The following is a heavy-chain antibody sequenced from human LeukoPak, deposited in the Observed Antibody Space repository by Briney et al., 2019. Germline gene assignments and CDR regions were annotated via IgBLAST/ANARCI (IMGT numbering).Heavy chain of an antibody. J-gene: IGHJ4*02. CDR3: AKATTVVTYGY. D-gene: IGHD4-23*01. Sequence: GGSLRLSCAASGFTFSSYWMSWVRQAPGKGLEWVANINQDGGEKYYVDSVKGRFTISRDNAKNSLYLQMNSLRAEDTAVYYCAKATTVVTYGYWGQGTLVTVSS. CDR1: GFTFSSYW. CDR2: INQDGGEK. V-gene: IGHV3-7*03.